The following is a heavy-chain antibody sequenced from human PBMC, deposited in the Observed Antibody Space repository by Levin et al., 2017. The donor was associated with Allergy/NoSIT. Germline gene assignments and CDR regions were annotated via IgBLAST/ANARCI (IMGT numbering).Heavy chain of an antibody. V-gene: IGHV3-49*03. J-gene: IGHJ6*02. CDR2: IRSKAYGGTT. CDR3: TRVWLLDRPKYYYYGMDV. CDR1: GFTFGDYA. D-gene: IGHD3/OR15-3a*01. Sequence: GESLKISCTASGFTFGDYAMSWFRQAPGKGLEWVGFIRSKAYGGTTEYAASVKGRFTISRDDSKSIAYLQMNSLKTEDTAVYYCTRVWLLDRPKYYYYGMDVWGQGTTVTVSS.